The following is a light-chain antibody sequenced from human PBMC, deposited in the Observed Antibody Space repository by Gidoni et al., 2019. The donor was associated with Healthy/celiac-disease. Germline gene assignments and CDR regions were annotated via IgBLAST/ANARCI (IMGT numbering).Light chain of an antibody. J-gene: IGKJ1*01. CDR3: QQYYSYPRT. CDR1: QGISSY. CDR2: AAS. V-gene: IGKV1-8*01. Sequence: AIRMTQYPSSFSASTGDRVTITCRASQGISSYLAWYQQKPGQAPKLLIYAASTLQSGVPSRFSGSGSGTDFTLTISCLQSEDFATYYCQQYYSYPRTFGQGTKVEIK.